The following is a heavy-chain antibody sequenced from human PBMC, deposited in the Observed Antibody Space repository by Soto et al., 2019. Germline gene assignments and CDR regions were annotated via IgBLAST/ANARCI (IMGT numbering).Heavy chain of an antibody. CDR1: GGSFSGYY. CDR2: IIHSGTT. J-gene: IGHJ4*02. Sequence: PSETLSLTCAVYGGSFSGYYWSWIRQPPGKGLEWIGEIIHSGTTHYSASLRSRVSISVDTSKNQFSLDLSSVTAADTAVYYCATMGTPVTGLYYFDYWGQGTLVTVSS. D-gene: IGHD4-17*01. V-gene: IGHV4-34*09. CDR3: ATMGTPVTGLYYFDY.